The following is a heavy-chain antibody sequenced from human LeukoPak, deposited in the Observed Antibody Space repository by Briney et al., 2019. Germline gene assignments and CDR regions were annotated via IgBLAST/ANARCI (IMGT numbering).Heavy chain of an antibody. D-gene: IGHD3-22*01. V-gene: IGHV3-21*01. Sequence: PGGSLRLSCAASGFTFSSYEMNWVRQAPGKGLEWVSSISSSSSYIYYADSVKGRFTISRDNAKNSLYLQMNSLRAEDTAVYYCASSHYYDSSGYYFHAFDIWGQGTMVTVSS. CDR2: ISSSSSYI. CDR1: GFTFSSYE. J-gene: IGHJ3*02. CDR3: ASSHYYDSSGYYFHAFDI.